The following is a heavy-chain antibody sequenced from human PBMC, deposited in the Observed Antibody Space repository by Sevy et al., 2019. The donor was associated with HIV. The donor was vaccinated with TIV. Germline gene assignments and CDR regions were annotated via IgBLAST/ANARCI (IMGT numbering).Heavy chain of an antibody. CDR2: ITNRGRT. CDR3: ARGGSGEQQLGPYFDY. Sequence: SETLSLTCAVYGGPFSVNYWSWIRQPQGKGRRWIGEITNRGRTNYNPSLKSRVTISGDTSKNQFSLKLSSVTAADTAVYYCARGGSGEQQLGPYFDYWGQGTLVTVSS. J-gene: IGHJ4*02. CDR1: GGPFSVNY. D-gene: IGHD6-13*01. V-gene: IGHV4-34*01.